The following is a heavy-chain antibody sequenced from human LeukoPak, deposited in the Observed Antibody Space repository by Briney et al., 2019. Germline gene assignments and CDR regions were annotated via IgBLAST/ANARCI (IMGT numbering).Heavy chain of an antibody. Sequence: SETLSLTCTVSGGSISSYYWSWIRQPPGKGLEWIGYIYYSGSTNYNPSLKSRVTISVDTSKNQFSLKLSSVTAADTAVYYCARGIVGGPNAYFFDYWGQGTLVTVSS. J-gene: IGHJ4*02. D-gene: IGHD1-26*01. CDR2: IYYSGST. CDR1: GGSISSYY. CDR3: ARGIVGGPNAYFFDY. V-gene: IGHV4-59*01.